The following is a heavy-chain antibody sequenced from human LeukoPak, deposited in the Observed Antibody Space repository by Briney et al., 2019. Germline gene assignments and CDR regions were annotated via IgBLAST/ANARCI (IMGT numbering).Heavy chain of an antibody. D-gene: IGHD3-3*01. Sequence: GGSLRLSCAASGFTFSSYWMSWVRQVPGQGLEWVANIKQDGSEKYYVDSVKGRFTISRDNAKNSLYLQMNSLRAEDTAMYYCARDSVLRFLEWFDPWGQGTLVTVSS. CDR3: ARDSVLRFLEWFDP. J-gene: IGHJ5*02. V-gene: IGHV3-7*01. CDR2: IKQDGSEK. CDR1: GFTFSSYW.